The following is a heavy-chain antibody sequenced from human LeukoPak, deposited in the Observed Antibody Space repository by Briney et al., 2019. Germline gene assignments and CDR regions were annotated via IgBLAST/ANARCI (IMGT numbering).Heavy chain of an antibody. CDR3: VTSRYCIGGTCKSDYYFGLDV. Sequence: PGGSLRLSCTASGFTFSDYYMRWIRQAPGKGLEWISHISTGASYTDYADSVKGRFTISRDNAKNSLYLQMNSLRAEDTAVYYCVTSRYCIGGTCKSDYYFGLDVWGQGTTVTVSS. CDR1: GFTFSDYY. J-gene: IGHJ6*02. CDR2: ISTGASYT. D-gene: IGHD2-15*01. V-gene: IGHV3-11*06.